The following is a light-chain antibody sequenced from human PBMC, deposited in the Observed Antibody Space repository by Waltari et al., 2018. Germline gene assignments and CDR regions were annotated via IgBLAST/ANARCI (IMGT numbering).Light chain of an antibody. Sequence: DIQMTQSPSSLSASVGDRVTITCRARQSISSYLNWYQQKPGKAPKLLIYAASSLQSGVPSRFSGSVSGTDFTLTISSLQPEDFATYYCQQSYSTLVPFGQGTKLEIK. CDR2: AAS. J-gene: IGKJ2*01. CDR3: QQSYSTLVP. V-gene: IGKV1-39*01. CDR1: QSISSY.